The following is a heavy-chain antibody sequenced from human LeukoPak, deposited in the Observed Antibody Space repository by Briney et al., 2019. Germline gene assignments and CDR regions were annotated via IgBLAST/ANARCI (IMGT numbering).Heavy chain of an antibody. V-gene: IGHV3-15*01. CDR3: TTAPYYYDSSGLPRAFDI. Sequence: GGSLRLSCAASGFTFSNAWMSWVRQAPGKGLEWVGRIKSKTDGGTTDYAAPVKGRFTISRDDSKNTLYLQMNSLKTEDTAVYYCTTAPYYYDSSGLPRAFDIWGQGTMVTVSS. CDR1: GFTFSNAW. D-gene: IGHD3-22*01. J-gene: IGHJ3*02. CDR2: IKSKTDGGTT.